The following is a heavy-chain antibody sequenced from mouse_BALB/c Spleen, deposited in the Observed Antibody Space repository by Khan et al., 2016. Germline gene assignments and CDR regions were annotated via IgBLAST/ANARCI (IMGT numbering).Heavy chain of an antibody. D-gene: IGHD2-4*01. V-gene: IGHV14-3*02. CDR2: IDPANGNT. Sequence: VRLQQSGAELVKPGASVKLSCTASGFNIKDTYMHWVKQRPEQGLEWIGRIDPANGNTKYDAKFQGKAPITADQSSNKAYLKLSSLTSEDTAVYYCARSPYDYDVGFAYWGQGILVTVSA. J-gene: IGHJ3*01. CDR1: GFNIKDTY. CDR3: ARSPYDYDVGFAY.